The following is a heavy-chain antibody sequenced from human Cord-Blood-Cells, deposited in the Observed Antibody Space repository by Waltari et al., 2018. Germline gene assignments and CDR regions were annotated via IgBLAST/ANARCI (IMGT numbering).Heavy chain of an antibody. D-gene: IGHD3-3*01. J-gene: IGHJ4*02. V-gene: IGHV1-2*02. Sequence: QVQLVQSGAEVKKPGASVKVSCKASGYTFTGYYMHWVRQAPGQGLEWMGWINPNSGGTNYAQKVQGRVTMTRDPSISTAYMELSRLRSDDTAVYYCARSRTYYDFWSGYGYWGQGTLVTVSS. CDR3: ARSRTYYDFWSGYGY. CDR2: INPNSGGT. CDR1: GYTFTGYY.